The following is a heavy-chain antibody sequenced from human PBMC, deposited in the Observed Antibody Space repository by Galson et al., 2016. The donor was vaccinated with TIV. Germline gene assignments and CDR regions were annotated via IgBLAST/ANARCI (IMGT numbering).Heavy chain of an antibody. CDR1: GFTFRRYW. J-gene: IGHJ5*02. CDR3: SRVRDDSTDDDVDL. Sequence: SLRLSCAVSGFTFRRYWMSWVRQAPGKGLEWVANIRHDGNAKNYVDSVEGRFTISRDNSKNSLDLQMNSLRAEDTAVYYCSRVRDDSTDDDVDLWGQGTLVTVSA. CDR2: IRHDGNAK. V-gene: IGHV3-7*01. D-gene: IGHD2-21*02.